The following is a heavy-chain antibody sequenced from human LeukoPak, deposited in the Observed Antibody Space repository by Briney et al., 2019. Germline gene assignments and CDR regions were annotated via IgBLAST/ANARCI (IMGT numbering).Heavy chain of an antibody. J-gene: IGHJ5*02. D-gene: IGHD6-13*01. CDR1: GFTFSSYA. CDR2: ISYDGSNK. CDR3: ARDAYSSSWYGYDWFDP. Sequence: GRSLRLSCAASGFTFSSYAMHWVRQAPGKGLEWVAVISYDGSNKCYADSVKGRFTISRDNSKNTLYLQMNSLRAEDTAVYYCARDAYSSSWYGYDWFDPWGQGTLVTVSS. V-gene: IGHV3-30-3*01.